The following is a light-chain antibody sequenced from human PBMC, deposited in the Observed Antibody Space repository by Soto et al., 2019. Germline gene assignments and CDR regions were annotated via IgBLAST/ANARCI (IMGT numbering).Light chain of an antibody. CDR1: ISDVGGYNF. Sequence: QSVLTQPPSASGSPGQSVTISCTGAISDVGGYNFVSWYQQRPGKAPKVIIYEVSKRPSGVPDRFSGSKSGNTASLTVSGLQAEDEADYYCSSYAGSHYVFGTGTKVTVL. V-gene: IGLV2-8*01. CDR3: SSYAGSHYV. J-gene: IGLJ1*01. CDR2: EVS.